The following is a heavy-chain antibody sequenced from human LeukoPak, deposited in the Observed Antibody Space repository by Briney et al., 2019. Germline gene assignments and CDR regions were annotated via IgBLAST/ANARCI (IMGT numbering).Heavy chain of an antibody. J-gene: IGHJ4*02. Sequence: GRSLRLSCAASGFTFDDYAMHWVRQAPGKGLEWVSGISWNSGSIGYADSVKGRFTISRDNAKNSLYLQMNSLRAEGTALYYCAKEYDSSFDYWGQGTLVTVSS. CDR2: ISWNSGSI. CDR3: AKEYDSSFDY. V-gene: IGHV3-9*01. CDR1: GFTFDDYA. D-gene: IGHD3-22*01.